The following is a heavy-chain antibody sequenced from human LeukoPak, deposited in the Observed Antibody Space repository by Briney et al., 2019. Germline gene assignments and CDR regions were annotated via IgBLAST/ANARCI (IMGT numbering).Heavy chain of an antibody. V-gene: IGHV1-69*04. CDR3: ARAGSAVVTDY. Sequence: GSSVKVSCKASGGTFSSYAISWVRQAPGQGLEWMGRIIPILGIANYAQKFQGRVTITADKSTSTACMELSSLRSEDTAVYYCARAGSAVVTDYWGQGTLVTVSS. CDR1: GGTFSSYA. CDR2: IIPILGIA. D-gene: IGHD4-23*01. J-gene: IGHJ4*02.